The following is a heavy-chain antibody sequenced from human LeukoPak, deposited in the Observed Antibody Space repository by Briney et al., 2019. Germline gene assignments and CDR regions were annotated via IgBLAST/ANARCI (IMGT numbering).Heavy chain of an antibody. D-gene: IGHD6-19*01. CDR3: AKDPGYSSGWSFDY. Sequence: GGSLRLSCAAAGFTFSSYGMHWVRQAPGKGLEWVAVISYDGSNKYYADSVKGRFTISRDNSKNTLYLQMNSLRAEDTAVYYCAKDPGYSSGWSFDYWGQGTLVTVSS. CDR1: GFTFSSYG. CDR2: ISYDGSNK. J-gene: IGHJ4*02. V-gene: IGHV3-30*18.